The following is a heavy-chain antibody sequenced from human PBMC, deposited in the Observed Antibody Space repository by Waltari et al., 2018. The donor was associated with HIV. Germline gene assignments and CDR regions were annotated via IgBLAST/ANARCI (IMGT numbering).Heavy chain of an antibody. V-gene: IGHV1-2*02. CDR3: AREDSSSSGGFALDY. CDR1: GYTFTGYY. CDR2: INPNSGDT. Sequence: QVQLEQSGAEVKKPGASVKVSCKASGYTFTGYYIHWVRQAPGKGLEWRGWINPNSGDTNYAQKFLGRVTMTRDTSISTAYMELSRLKSDDTAMYYCAREDSSSSGGFALDYWGQRTLVTVFS. J-gene: IGHJ4*02. D-gene: IGHD6-6*01.